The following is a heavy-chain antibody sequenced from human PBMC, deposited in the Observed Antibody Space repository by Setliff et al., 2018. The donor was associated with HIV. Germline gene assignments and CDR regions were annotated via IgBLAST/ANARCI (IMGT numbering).Heavy chain of an antibody. V-gene: IGHV3-49*03. J-gene: IGHJ3*02. Sequence: GGSLRLSCTGSGFSFGDYIMSWFRQAPGKGLEWIGFSGIGGTTEYAASVKGRFTISRDDSKSIVYLQMNSLQIEDTAVYYCTRKDIVVQNAFDIWGQGTMVTV. D-gene: IGHD2-15*01. CDR1: GFSFGDYI. CDR2: SGIGGTT. CDR3: TRKDIVVQNAFDI.